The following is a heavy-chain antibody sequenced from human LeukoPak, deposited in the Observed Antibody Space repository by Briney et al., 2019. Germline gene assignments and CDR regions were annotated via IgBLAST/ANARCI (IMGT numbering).Heavy chain of an antibody. Sequence: PSETLSLTCAVYGGSFSGYYWSWIRQPPGKGLEWIGEIYHSGSTNYNPSLKSRVTISVDKSKNQFSLKLSSVTAADTAVYYCAREGYGSGSYYRYGMDVWGKGTTVTVSS. V-gene: IGHV4-34*01. D-gene: IGHD3-10*01. CDR1: GGSFSGYY. J-gene: IGHJ6*04. CDR3: AREGYGSGSYYRYGMDV. CDR2: IYHSGST.